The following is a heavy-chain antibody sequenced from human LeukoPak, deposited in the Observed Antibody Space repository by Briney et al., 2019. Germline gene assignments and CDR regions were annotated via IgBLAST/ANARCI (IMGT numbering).Heavy chain of an antibody. CDR2: IYYSGST. D-gene: IGHD6-13*01. Sequence: PSGTLSLTCTVSGGSISSSSYYWGWIRQPPGKGLEWIGSIYYSGSTYYNASLKSRVTISVDTSKNQFSLKLSSVTAADTAVYYCARTSHPHGSSWLFDYWGQGTLVTVSS. CDR3: ARTSHPHGSSWLFDY. V-gene: IGHV4-39*01. J-gene: IGHJ4*02. CDR1: GGSISSSSYY.